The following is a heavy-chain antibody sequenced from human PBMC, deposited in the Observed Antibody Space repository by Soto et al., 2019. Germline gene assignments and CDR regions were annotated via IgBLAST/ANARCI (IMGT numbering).Heavy chain of an antibody. D-gene: IGHD4-4*01. CDR2: ISSSGSTI. J-gene: IGHJ2*01. Sequence: GGSLRLSCAASGFTFSSYEMNWVRQAPGKGLEWVSYISSSGSTIYYADSVKGRFTISRDNAKNSLYLQMNSLRAEDTAVYYCARDGGDYSNYVVPSYFDLWGRGTLVTGSS. CDR3: ARDGGDYSNYVVPSYFDL. CDR1: GFTFSSYE. V-gene: IGHV3-48*03.